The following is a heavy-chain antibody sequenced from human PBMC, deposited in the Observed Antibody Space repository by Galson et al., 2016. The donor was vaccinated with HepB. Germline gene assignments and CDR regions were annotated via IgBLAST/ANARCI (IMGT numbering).Heavy chain of an antibody. D-gene: IGHD3-22*01. CDR2: VYHSGST. V-gene: IGHV4-4*02. Sequence: ETLSLTCAVSGASISRGNWWNWVRQPPGKGLEWIGEVYHSGSTSYNPSLKSRVTISVDKSKNQFSLNLSSVTAADTAVYYCARGMYYYDSRETAWGQGALVTVSS. CDR1: GASISRGNW. J-gene: IGHJ5*02. CDR3: ARGMYYYDSRETA.